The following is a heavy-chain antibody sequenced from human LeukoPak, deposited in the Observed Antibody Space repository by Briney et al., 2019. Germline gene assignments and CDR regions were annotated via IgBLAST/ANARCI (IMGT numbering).Heavy chain of an antibody. D-gene: IGHD6-13*01. Sequence: PGGSLRLSCAASGFTFSDYYMSWIRQAPGKGLEWVSYISSSGSTIYYADSVKGRFTISRDNAKNSLYLQMNSLRAVDTAVYYCAREYSSSWYNPNWFDPWGQGTLVTVSS. V-gene: IGHV3-11*01. J-gene: IGHJ5*02. CDR3: AREYSSSWYNPNWFDP. CDR1: GFTFSDYY. CDR2: ISSSGSTI.